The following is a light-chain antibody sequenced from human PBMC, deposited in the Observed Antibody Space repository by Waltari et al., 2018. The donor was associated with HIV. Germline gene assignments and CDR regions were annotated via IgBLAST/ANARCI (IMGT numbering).Light chain of an antibody. CDR1: NSNIGSNT. CDR3: ASWDDSLKAYI. V-gene: IGLV1-44*01. Sequence: QSVLTQPPSASGTPDQRVSISCSGTNSNIGSNTVKWYQQVPDRFSGSKSGTSASLAISGVQSGDEADYYCASWDDSLKAYIFGTGTKVTVL. J-gene: IGLJ1*01.